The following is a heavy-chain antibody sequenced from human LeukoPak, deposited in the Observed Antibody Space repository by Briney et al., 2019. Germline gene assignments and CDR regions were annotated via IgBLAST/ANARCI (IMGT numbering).Heavy chain of an antibody. CDR1: GGSFSGYY. V-gene: IGHV4-34*01. D-gene: IGHD2-15*01. Sequence: SETPSLTCAVYGGSFSGYYWSWIRQPPGKGLEWIGEINHSGSTNYNPSLKSRITISVDTSKNQFSLKLSSVTAADTAVYYCARNSCPSGSCYDNRGYFDYWGQGTLVTVSS. J-gene: IGHJ4*02. CDR3: ARNSCPSGSCYDNRGYFDY. CDR2: INHSGST.